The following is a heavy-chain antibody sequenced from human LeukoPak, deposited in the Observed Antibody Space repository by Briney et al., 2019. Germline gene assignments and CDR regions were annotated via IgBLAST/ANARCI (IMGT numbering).Heavy chain of an antibody. D-gene: IGHD2-2*03. V-gene: IGHV4-59*08. Sequence: TPSETLSLTCTVSGGSISSYYWSWIRQPPGKGLEWIGYIYYSGSTNYNPSLKSRVTISVDTSKNQFSLKLSSVTAADTAVYYCARHSRLDKSSLSWADYWGQGTLVTVSS. CDR1: GGSISSYY. CDR2: IYYSGST. J-gene: IGHJ4*02. CDR3: ARHSRLDKSSLSWADY.